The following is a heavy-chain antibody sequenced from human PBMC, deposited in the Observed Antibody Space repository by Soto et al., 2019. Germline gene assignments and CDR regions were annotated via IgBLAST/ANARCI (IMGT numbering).Heavy chain of an antibody. J-gene: IGHJ6*02. D-gene: IGHD3-9*01. V-gene: IGHV4-39*01. CDR1: GGSISSSSYY. Sequence: SETLSLTCTVAGGSISSSSYYWGWIRQPPGKGLEWIGSIYYSGSTYYNPSLKSRVTISVDTSKNQFSLKLSSVTAADTAVYYCASGYDILTGYPRGDYYGMDVWGQGTTVT. CDR2: IYYSGST. CDR3: ASGYDILTGYPRGDYYGMDV.